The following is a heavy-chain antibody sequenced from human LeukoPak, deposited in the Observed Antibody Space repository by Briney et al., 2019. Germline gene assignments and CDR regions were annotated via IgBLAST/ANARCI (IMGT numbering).Heavy chain of an antibody. J-gene: IGHJ4*02. CDR3: ASGSGGEYYFDY. V-gene: IGHV1-69*13. CDR2: IIPIFGTA. Sequence: ASVKVSCKASGGTFSSYAISWVRQAPGQGLEWMGGIIPIFGTANYAQKFQGRVTITADESTSTAYMELSSLRSEDTAVYYCASGSGGEYYFDYWGQGTLVTVSS. CDR1: GGTFSSYA. D-gene: IGHD2-15*01.